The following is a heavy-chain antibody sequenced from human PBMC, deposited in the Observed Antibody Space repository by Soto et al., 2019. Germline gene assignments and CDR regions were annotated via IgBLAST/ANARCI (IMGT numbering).Heavy chain of an antibody. D-gene: IGHD5-18*01. V-gene: IGHV3-33*01. J-gene: IGHJ6*03. CDR2: IWYDGSNK. Sequence: QVQLVESGGGVVQPGRSLRLSCAASGFTFSSYGMHWVRQAPGKGLEWVAVIWYDGSNKYYADSVKGRCTISRDNSKKTLYLQLNSLIAEDTAVYYCARDGDTAMVPRYYYYYYMDVWGKGTTVTVS. CDR3: ARDGDTAMVPRYYYYYYMDV. CDR1: GFTFSSYG.